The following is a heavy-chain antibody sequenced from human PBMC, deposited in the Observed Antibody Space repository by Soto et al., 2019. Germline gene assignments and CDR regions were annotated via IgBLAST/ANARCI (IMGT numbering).Heavy chain of an antibody. J-gene: IGHJ3*02. D-gene: IGHD1-26*01. V-gene: IGHV3-11*06. Sequence: PGGSLRLSCAASGFSVRNYYMTWVRQAPGKGLEWVSYITSSGSYTKYADSVKGRFTISRDNAKNSLYLQMNSLRAEDTAVYYCARAVGASRAFDIWGQGTMVTVSS. CDR3: ARAVGASRAFDI. CDR2: ITSSGSYT. CDR1: GFSVRNYY.